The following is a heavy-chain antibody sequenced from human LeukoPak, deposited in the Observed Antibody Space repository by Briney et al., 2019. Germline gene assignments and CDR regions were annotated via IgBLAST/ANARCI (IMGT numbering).Heavy chain of an antibody. D-gene: IGHD5-18*01. CDR2: IYYSGST. V-gene: IGHV4-59*08. CDR1: GGSTSTYY. CDR3: ARHGVVDTSRKYYFDY. Sequence: SSEALSLTCSVSGGSTSTYYWSWIRQPPGKGLEWIGYIYYSGSTSYNPSLKSRVTISVDTSKNQFSLELSSVTAADTAVYCARHGVVDTSRKYYFDYWGQGTLVTVSS. J-gene: IGHJ4*02.